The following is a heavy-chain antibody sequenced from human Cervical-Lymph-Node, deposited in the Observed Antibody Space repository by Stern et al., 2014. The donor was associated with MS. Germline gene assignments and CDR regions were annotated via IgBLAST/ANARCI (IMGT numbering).Heavy chain of an antibody. CDR2: IDSVGSST. J-gene: IGHJ6*02. Sequence: EVHLVESGGGLVQPGGSLRVSCTASGFTFSNYWMQWVRPAPGKGLVWISHIDSVGSSTTYADSVKGRFTVSRDNAKSTLYLQMNSLGAEDTAVYYCVRDNYGVDVWGQGTTVTVSS. V-gene: IGHV3-74*01. CDR3: VRDNYGVDV. CDR1: GFTFSNYW.